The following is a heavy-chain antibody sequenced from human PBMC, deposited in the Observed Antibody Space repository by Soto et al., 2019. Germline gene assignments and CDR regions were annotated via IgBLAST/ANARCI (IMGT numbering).Heavy chain of an antibody. V-gene: IGHV2-5*02. D-gene: IGHD3-3*01. Sequence: QITLNESGPTVVRPTETLTLTCRVSGFSLTTSGVGVGWIRQSPGKAPEWLALIYWDDDKRYSASLKSRITSTKDTSKNLVVLTVSDLDPTDTATYYCAHRVLRTVFGLVTTTAIYFDFWGQGTPVAVSS. CDR1: GFSLTTSGVG. J-gene: IGHJ4*02. CDR3: AHRVLRTVFGLVTTTAIYFDF. CDR2: IYWDDDK.